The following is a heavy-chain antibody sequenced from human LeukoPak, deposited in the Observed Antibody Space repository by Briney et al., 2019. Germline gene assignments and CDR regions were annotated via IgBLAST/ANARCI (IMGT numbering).Heavy chain of an antibody. CDR2: ISGSGGST. Sequence: QPGGSLRLSCAASGFTFSSYAMSWVRQAPGKGLEWVSAISGSGGSTYYADSVKGRFTISRDNSKNTLYLQMNSLGAEDTAVYYCAKDWSDYYDSSGSDAFDIWGQGTMVTVSS. CDR3: AKDWSDYYDSSGSDAFDI. J-gene: IGHJ3*02. CDR1: GFTFSSYA. D-gene: IGHD3-22*01. V-gene: IGHV3-23*01.